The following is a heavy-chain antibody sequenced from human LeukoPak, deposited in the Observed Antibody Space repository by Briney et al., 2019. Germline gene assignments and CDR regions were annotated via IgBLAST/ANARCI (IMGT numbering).Heavy chain of an antibody. V-gene: IGHV3-7*01. CDR2: IKPDGSEK. J-gene: IGHJ4*02. Sequence: GGSLRPSCAASGFTFSSYWMSWVRQAPGKGLEWVAKIKPDGSEKDHVDSVKGRFTISRDNAKNSLYLQLNSLRAEDTAVYYCARSRFYFDYWGQGTLVTVSS. CDR3: ARSRFYFDY. CDR1: GFTFSSYW.